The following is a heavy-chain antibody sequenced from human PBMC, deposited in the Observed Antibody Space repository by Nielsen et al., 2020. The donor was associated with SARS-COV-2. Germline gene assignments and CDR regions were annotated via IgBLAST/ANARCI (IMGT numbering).Heavy chain of an antibody. CDR1: GGTFSSYA. J-gene: IGHJ5*02. V-gene: IGHV1-69*13. CDR3: AREPPYGSSGWPNWFDP. CDR2: IIPIFGTA. Sequence: SVKVSCKASGGTFSSYAISWVRQAPRQGLEWMGGIIPIFGTANYAQKFQGRVTITADESTSTAYMELSSLRSEDTAVYYCAREPPYGSSGWPNWFDPWGQGTLVTVSS. D-gene: IGHD6-19*01.